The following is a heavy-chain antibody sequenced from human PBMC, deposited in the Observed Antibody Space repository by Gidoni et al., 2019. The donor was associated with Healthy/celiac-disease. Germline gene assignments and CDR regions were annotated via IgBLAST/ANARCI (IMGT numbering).Heavy chain of an antibody. CDR2: INPSGGST. Sequence: QVQLVQSGAEVKKPGASGKVSCKASGYTFTSYYMHWVRQAPGQGLEWMGIINPSGGSTSYAQKFQGRVTMTRDTSTSTVYMELSSLRSEDTAVYSCARAVMATILFDYWGQGTLVTVSS. CDR1: GYTFTSYY. V-gene: IGHV1-46*01. J-gene: IGHJ4*02. D-gene: IGHD2-21*01. CDR3: ARAVMATILFDY.